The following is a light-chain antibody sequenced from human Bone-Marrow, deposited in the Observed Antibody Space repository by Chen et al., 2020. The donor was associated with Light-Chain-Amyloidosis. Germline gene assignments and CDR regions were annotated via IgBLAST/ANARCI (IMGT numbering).Light chain of an antibody. CDR3: QSADSSGTYEVI. V-gene: IGLV3-25*03. CDR2: RDT. Sequence: SYELTQPPSVSVSPGQTARITCSGDDLPTKYAYGYQQKPGQAPVLVIHRDTERPSGISERVSGSSSGTTATLTISGVQEEDEADYHCQSADSSGTYEVIFGGGTKLTVL. CDR1: DLPTKY. J-gene: IGLJ2*01.